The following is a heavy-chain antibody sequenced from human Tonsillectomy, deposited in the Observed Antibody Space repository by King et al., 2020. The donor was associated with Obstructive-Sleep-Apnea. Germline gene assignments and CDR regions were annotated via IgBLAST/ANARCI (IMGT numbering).Heavy chain of an antibody. CDR1: GGSISSYY. Sequence: LQLQESGPALVKPSETLSLTCTVSGGSISSYYWSWIRQPPGKGLEWIGYIYNSGSTHYNPSLKSRVTISVDTSKNQFSLKLSSVTAADTAVYYCASSPIALDDRSSWYGHFDYWGQGTLVTVSS. V-gene: IGHV4-59*08. J-gene: IGHJ4*02. CDR3: ASSPIALDDRSSWYGHFDY. D-gene: IGHD6-13*01. CDR2: IYNSGST.